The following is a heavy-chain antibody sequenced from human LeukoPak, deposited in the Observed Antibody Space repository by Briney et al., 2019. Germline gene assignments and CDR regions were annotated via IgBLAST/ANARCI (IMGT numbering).Heavy chain of an antibody. CDR2: ISYDGSNK. CDR3: AREGHWMDV. D-gene: IGHD1-1*01. J-gene: IGHJ6*02. Sequence: GVSLRLSCAASGFTFSSYAMHWVRQAPGKGLEWVAVISYDGSNKYYADSVKGRFTISRDNSKNTLYLQMNSLRAEDTAVYYCAREGHWMDVWGQGTTVTVSS. CDR1: GFTFSSYA. V-gene: IGHV3-30*04.